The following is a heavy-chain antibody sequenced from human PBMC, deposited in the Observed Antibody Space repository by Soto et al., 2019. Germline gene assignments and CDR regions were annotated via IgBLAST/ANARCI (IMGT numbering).Heavy chain of an antibody. D-gene: IGHD1-26*01. Sequence: ASVKVSCKASGYTFTSYYMHWVRQAPGQGLEWMGIINPSGGSTSYAQKFQGRVTMTRDTSTSTVYMELSSLRSEDTAVYYCARNRPLMLWELLGLDPWGQGTLVTVSS. CDR3: ARNRPLMLWELLGLDP. J-gene: IGHJ5*02. CDR2: INPSGGST. V-gene: IGHV1-46*01. CDR1: GYTFTSYY.